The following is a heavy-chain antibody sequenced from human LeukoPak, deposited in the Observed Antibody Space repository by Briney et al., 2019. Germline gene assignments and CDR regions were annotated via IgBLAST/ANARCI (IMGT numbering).Heavy chain of an antibody. Sequence: GGSLRLSCAASGFTFSSYEMNWVRQAPGKGLEWVSHITSSGSSIYYADSVKGRFTISRDNAKNSLHLQMNSLRAEDTAVYYCARENSFDYWGQGTQVTVSS. V-gene: IGHV3-48*03. CDR3: ARENSFDY. J-gene: IGHJ4*02. CDR2: ITSSGSSI. CDR1: GFTFSSYE.